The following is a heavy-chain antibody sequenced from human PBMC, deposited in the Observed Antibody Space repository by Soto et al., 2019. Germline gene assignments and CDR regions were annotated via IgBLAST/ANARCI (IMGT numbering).Heavy chain of an antibody. V-gene: IGHV4-59*01. D-gene: IGHD3-3*01. CDR1: GGSISSYY. Sequence: SETLSLTCTVSGGSISSYYWSWIRQPPGKGLEWIGYIYYSGSTNYNPSLKSRVTISVDTSKNQFSLKLSSVTAADTAVYYCARASGFLEWVPPFGWFDPWGQGTLVTVSS. CDR3: ARASGFLEWVPPFGWFDP. J-gene: IGHJ5*02. CDR2: IYYSGST.